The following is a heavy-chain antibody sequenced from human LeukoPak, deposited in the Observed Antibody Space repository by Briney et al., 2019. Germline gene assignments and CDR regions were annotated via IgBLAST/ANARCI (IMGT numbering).Heavy chain of an antibody. J-gene: IGHJ4*02. CDR2: IKQDGSEK. Sequence: GGSLRLSCAASGFTFSSYWMSWVRQAPGKGLEWVANIKQDGSEKYYVDSVKGRFTISRDNSKNTLYVQMNSLRAEDTAVYYCAKAVRVIDMAFDYWGQGTLVTVAS. V-gene: IGHV3-7*03. D-gene: IGHD5-24*01. CDR1: GFTFSSYW. CDR3: AKAVRVIDMAFDY.